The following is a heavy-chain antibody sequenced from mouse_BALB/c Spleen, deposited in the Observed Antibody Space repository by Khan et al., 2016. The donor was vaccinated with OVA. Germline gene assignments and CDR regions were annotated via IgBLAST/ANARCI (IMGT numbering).Heavy chain of an antibody. V-gene: IGHV1-4*01. Sequence: QVQLKQSGAKLARPGASVKMSCKASGYTFTSYTIHWIKLRPGQGLEWIGYINPSNGYTNYNQKFKDKATLTADKSSTTAYMQLSSLTSDDSAVYNCVRDGDYYRNDGWFAYWGQGTLVTVSA. CDR3: VRDGDYYRNDGWFAY. CDR1: GYTFTSYT. CDR2: INPSNGYT. J-gene: IGHJ3*01. D-gene: IGHD2-14*01.